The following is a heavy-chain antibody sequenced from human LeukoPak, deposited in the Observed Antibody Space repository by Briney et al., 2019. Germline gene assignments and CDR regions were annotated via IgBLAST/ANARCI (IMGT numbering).Heavy chain of an antibody. V-gene: IGHV3-20*01. CDR2: INWNGGST. D-gene: IGHD3-10*01. Sequence: GGSLRLSCAASGFTFDDYGMSWVRQAPGKGLEWVSGINWNGGSTGYADSVKGRFTISRDNAKNSLYLQMNSLRAEDTALYHCARDYLWFGELSSPLVDYMDVWGKGTTVTVSS. J-gene: IGHJ6*03. CDR1: GFTFDDYG. CDR3: ARDYLWFGELSSPLVDYMDV.